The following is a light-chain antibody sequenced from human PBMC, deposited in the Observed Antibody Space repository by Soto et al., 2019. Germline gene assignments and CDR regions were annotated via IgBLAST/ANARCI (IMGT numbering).Light chain of an antibody. CDR3: VAWDDSLNGYWV. V-gene: IGLV1-44*01. J-gene: IGLJ3*02. Sequence: QPVLTQPPSASGTPGQRVTISCSGSSSNIGSNTVNWYQQLPGTAPKLLIYSNNQRPSGVPDRFSGSKSGTSASLAISGLQSEDEADYYCVAWDDSLNGYWVFGGGTKVTVL. CDR2: SNN. CDR1: SSNIGSNT.